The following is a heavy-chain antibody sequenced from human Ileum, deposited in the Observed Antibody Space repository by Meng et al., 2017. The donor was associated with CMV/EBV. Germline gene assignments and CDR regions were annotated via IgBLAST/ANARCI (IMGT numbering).Heavy chain of an antibody. D-gene: IGHD5-24*01. CDR2: ISWDSGSM. CDR3: VRDNTIKGRPIYYVMDV. CDR1: GFRFGDYA. V-gene: IGHV3-9*01. Sequence: GGSLRLSCAGSGFRFGDYAMHWARQAPGKGLEWVSSISWDSGSMAYADSVKGRFTLSRDNAKNSLYLQMSSLRVEDTAFYYCVRDNTIKGRPIYYVMDVWGQGTSVTVSS. J-gene: IGHJ6*02.